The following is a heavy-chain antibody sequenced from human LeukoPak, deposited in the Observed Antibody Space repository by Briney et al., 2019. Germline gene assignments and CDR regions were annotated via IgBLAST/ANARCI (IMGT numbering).Heavy chain of an antibody. CDR3: ARQYSGSQGDYFDY. CDR2: IYYSGST. Sequence: SETLSLTCTVSGGSVSSSSHYCGWIRQPPGKGLEWIGSIYYSGSTYYNPSLKSRVTISVDTSKNQFSLKLSSVTAADTAVYYCARQYSGSQGDYFDYWGQGTLVTVSS. V-gene: IGHV4-39*01. CDR1: GGSVSSSSHY. J-gene: IGHJ4*02. D-gene: IGHD1-26*01.